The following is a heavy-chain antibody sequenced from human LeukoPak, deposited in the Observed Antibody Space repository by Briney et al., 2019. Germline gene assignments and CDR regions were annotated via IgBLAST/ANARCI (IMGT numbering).Heavy chain of an antibody. J-gene: IGHJ4*02. CDR1: GGTFSSYA. Sequence: SVKVSCKASGGTFSSYAISWVRQAPGQGLEWMGGIIPIFGTANYAQKFQGRVTITADESTSTAYMELSSLRSEDTAVYYCARGLSEYYDSSGYYYWGQGTLVTVSS. V-gene: IGHV1-69*13. CDR2: IIPIFGTA. CDR3: ARGLSEYYDSSGYYY. D-gene: IGHD3-22*01.